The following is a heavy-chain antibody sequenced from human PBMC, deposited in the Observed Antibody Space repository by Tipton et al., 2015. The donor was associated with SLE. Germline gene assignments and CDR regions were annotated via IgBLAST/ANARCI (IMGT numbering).Heavy chain of an antibody. CDR1: GFTFSSFW. V-gene: IGHV3-7*03. CDR2: INYDGSEK. D-gene: IGHD2-15*01. J-gene: IGHJ3*02. Sequence: GSLRLSCAASGFTFSSFWMSWVRQAPGKGLEWVANINYDGSEKYFVDSVKGRFTISRENAKNSLYLQMNSLRAEDMALYYCAKPHQYCSGGSCSDAFDIWGQGTMVTVSS. CDR3: AKPHQYCSGGSCSDAFDI.